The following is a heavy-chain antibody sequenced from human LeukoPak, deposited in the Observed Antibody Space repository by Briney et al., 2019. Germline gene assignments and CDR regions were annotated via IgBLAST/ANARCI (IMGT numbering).Heavy chain of an antibody. CDR2: IYYSGST. V-gene: IGHV4-59*12. CDR3: ARDPGPPGAAGGDY. D-gene: IGHD6-13*01. J-gene: IGHJ4*02. CDR1: GGSISSYY. Sequence: SETLSLTRTVSGGSISSYYWSWIRQPPGKGLEWIGYIYYSGSTNYNPSLKSRVTISVDTSKNQFSLKLSSVTAADTAVYYCARDPGPPGAAGGDYWGQGTLVTVSS.